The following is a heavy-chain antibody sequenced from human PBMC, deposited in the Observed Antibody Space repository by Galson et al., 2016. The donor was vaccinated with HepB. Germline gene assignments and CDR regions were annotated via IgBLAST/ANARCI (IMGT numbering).Heavy chain of an antibody. Sequence: SVKVSCKASGYTFNDFGIHWVRQAPGQRPEWMGWTSAGNDDTKYSQKFQGRLIVSRDTFANSAYLDLSSLRSEDTAVYYCARGGWAAAGTFDNWGQGTRVTVSS. CDR1: GYTFNDFG. J-gene: IGHJ4*02. CDR3: ARGGWAAAGTFDN. CDR2: TSAGNDDT. D-gene: IGHD6-13*01. V-gene: IGHV1-3*01.